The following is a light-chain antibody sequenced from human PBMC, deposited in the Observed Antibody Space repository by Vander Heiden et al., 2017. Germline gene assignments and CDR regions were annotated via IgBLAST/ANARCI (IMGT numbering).Light chain of an antibody. J-gene: IGKJ5*01. CDR2: AAS. CDR3: QCFLTASIT. CDR1: QSISGTY. V-gene: IGKV3-20*01. Sequence: EVVFTQSPGTLSLSPGERATLSCRASQSISGTYLGWFQQKGGQAPRLLIYAASTRAAGIPDRSSGSGSGTDFTLTIARLEPEDSAMYYCQCFLTASITFGQGTRLEIK.